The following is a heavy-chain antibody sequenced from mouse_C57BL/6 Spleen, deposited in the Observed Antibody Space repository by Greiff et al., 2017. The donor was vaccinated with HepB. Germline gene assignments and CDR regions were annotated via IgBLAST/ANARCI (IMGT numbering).Heavy chain of an antibody. CDR3: ARHGDYDYGRNAMDY. CDR1: GFTFSSYT. CDR2: ISGGGGNT. J-gene: IGHJ4*01. V-gene: IGHV5-9*01. Sequence: EVKLQESGGGLVKPGGSLKLSCAASGFTFSSYTMSWVRQTPEKRLEWVATISGGGGNTYYPDSVKGRFTISRDNAKNTLYLQMSSLRSEDTALYYCARHGDYDYGRNAMDYWGQGTSVTVSS. D-gene: IGHD2-4*01.